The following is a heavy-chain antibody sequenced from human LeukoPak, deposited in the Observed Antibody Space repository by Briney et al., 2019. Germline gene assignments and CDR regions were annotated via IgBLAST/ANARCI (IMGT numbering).Heavy chain of an antibody. J-gene: IGHJ4*02. V-gene: IGHV3-48*03. Sequence: RGSLRLSCAASGFTFSSYEMNWVRQAPGKGLEWVSYISSSGSTIYYADSVKGRFTISRDNAKNSLYLQMNSLRAEDTAVYYCARDAYSGYDFDYWGQGTLVTVSS. CDR3: ARDAYSGYDFDY. CDR1: GFTFSSYE. CDR2: ISSSGSTI. D-gene: IGHD5-12*01.